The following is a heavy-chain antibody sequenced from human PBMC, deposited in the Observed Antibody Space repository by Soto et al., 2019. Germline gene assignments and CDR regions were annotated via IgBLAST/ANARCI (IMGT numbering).Heavy chain of an antibody. CDR2: IYYSGST. Sequence: PSETLSLTCTVSGGSIRSYYWSWIRQPPGKGLEWIGYIYYSGSTNYNPSLKSRVTISVDTSKNQFSLKLSSVTAADTAVYYCARTQWFGELDYYYYYMDVWGKGTTVTVSS. V-gene: IGHV4-59*08. CDR1: GGSIRSYY. D-gene: IGHD3-10*01. CDR3: ARTQWFGELDYYYYYMDV. J-gene: IGHJ6*03.